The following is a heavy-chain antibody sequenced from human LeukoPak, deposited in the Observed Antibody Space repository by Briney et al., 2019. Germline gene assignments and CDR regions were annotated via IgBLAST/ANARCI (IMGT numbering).Heavy chain of an antibody. CDR1: GGSISSSSYY. CDR2: IYYSGST. D-gene: IGHD4-17*01. Sequence: PSETLSLTCTVSGGSISSSSYYWGWIRQPPGKGLEWIGSIYYSGSTYYNPSLKSRVTISVDTSKNQFSLKLSSVTAADTAVYYCARDPGPTLYYYYGMDVWGQGTTVTASS. V-gene: IGHV4-39*07. J-gene: IGHJ6*02. CDR3: ARDPGPTLYYYYGMDV.